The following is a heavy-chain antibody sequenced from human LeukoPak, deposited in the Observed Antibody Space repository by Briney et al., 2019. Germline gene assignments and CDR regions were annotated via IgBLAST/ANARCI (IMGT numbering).Heavy chain of an antibody. Sequence: ASVKVSCKASGYTFTGYYMHWVRQAPGQGLEWMGWINPNSGGTNYAQKFQGRVTMTRDTSISTAYMELSRLRSDDTAVYYCASSSGYYTSHDAFDIWGQGTMVTVSS. CDR3: ASSSGYYTSHDAFDI. V-gene: IGHV1-2*02. J-gene: IGHJ3*02. CDR2: INPNSGGT. D-gene: IGHD3-22*01. CDR1: GYTFTGYY.